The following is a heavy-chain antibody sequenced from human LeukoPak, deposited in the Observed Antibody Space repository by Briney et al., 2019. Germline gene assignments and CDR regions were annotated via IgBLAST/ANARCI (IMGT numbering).Heavy chain of an antibody. CDR3: ARGRDYDFWSGYLGGSWFDP. V-gene: IGHV1-18*01. CDR2: ISAYNGNT. J-gene: IGHJ5*02. CDR1: GYTFTSYD. D-gene: IGHD3-3*01. Sequence: GASVKVSCKTSGYTFTSYDINWVRQATGQGLEWMGWISAYNGNTNYAQKLQGRVTMTTDTSTSTAYMELRSLRSDDTAVYYCARGRDYDFWSGYLGGSWFDPWGQGTLVTVSS.